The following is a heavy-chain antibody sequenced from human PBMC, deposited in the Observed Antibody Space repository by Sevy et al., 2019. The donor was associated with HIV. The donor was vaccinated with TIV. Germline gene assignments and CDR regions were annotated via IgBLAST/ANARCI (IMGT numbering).Heavy chain of an antibody. CDR1: GFTFSSYG. D-gene: IGHD5-18*01. CDR3: ARDSWIRRYYYYGMDV. J-gene: IGHJ6*02. CDR2: IWYDGSNK. Sequence: GGSLRLSCAASGFTFSSYGMHWVRQAPGKGLEWVAVIWYDGSNKYYADSVKGRFTISRDNSKNTLYLQMNSLRAEDTAVYYCARDSWIRRYYYYGMDVWGQGTTVSVSS. V-gene: IGHV3-33*01.